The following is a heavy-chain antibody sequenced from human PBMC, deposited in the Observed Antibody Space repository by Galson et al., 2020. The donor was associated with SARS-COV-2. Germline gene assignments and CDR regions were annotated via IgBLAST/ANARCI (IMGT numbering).Heavy chain of an antibody. V-gene: IGHV3-21*01. Sequence: GGSLRLSFAASGFTFSSYSMNWVRQAPGKGLEWVSSISSSSSYIYYADSVKGRFTISRDNAKNSLYLQMNSLRAEDTAVYYCARDRGITGTTSGDYWGQGTLVTVSS. J-gene: IGHJ4*02. CDR3: ARDRGITGTTSGDY. CDR2: ISSSSSYI. CDR1: GFTFSSYS. D-gene: IGHD1-7*01.